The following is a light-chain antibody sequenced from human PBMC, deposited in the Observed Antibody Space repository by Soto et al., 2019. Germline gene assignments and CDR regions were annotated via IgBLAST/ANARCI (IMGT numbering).Light chain of an antibody. V-gene: IGKV1-33*01. CDR2: DAS. CDR3: QQYDIMPLT. J-gene: IGKJ4*01. CDR1: QDISNY. Sequence: DIQMTQSPSSLSASVGDRVTITCQASQDISNYLNWYQQKPGKAPKLLIYDASNLETGVPSRFSGSGSGTHFTFSISSLQPEDSATYYCQQYDIMPLTFGGGTKVQIK.